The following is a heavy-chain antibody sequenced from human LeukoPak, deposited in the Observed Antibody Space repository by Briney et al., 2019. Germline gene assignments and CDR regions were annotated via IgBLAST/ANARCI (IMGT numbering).Heavy chain of an antibody. CDR2: ISSSGSTI. CDR3: ARRGNYYGSGSNNWFDP. Sequence: GGSLRLSCAASGFTFSSYEMNCVRQAPGKGLEWVSYISSSGSTIYYADSVKGRFTISRDNAKNSLYLQMNSLRAEDTGVYYCARRGNYYGSGSNNWFDPWGQGTLVTVSS. V-gene: IGHV3-48*03. D-gene: IGHD3-10*01. CDR1: GFTFSSYE. J-gene: IGHJ5*02.